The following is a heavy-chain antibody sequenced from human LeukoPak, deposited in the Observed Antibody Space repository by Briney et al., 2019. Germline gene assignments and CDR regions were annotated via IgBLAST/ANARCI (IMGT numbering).Heavy chain of an antibody. V-gene: IGHV1-2*02. CDR3: ARDGLIEIRNAFDI. CDR1: GYTFTGYY. J-gene: IGHJ3*02. Sequence: ASVKVSCKASGYTFTGYYMHWVRQAPGQGLEWMGWINPNSGGTNYAQKFQGRVTMTRDTSISTAYMELSRLRSDDTAVNYCARDGLIEIRNAFDIWGQGTMVTVSS. D-gene: IGHD5-24*01. CDR2: INPNSGGT.